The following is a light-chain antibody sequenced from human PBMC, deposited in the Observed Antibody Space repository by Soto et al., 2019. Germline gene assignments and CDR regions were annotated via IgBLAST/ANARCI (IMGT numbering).Light chain of an antibody. CDR1: GSDY. J-gene: IGLJ2*01. CDR3: CSYTAGNVL. V-gene: IGLV2-14*03. CDR2: DVS. Sequence: QSVLTQEASVSGSPGQSITISCPGTGSDYVSWYQQHPGKAPRLIIYDVSDRPSGVSNRFSGSKSGNTASLTISGLQAEDEADYYCCSYTAGNVLFGGGTKVTVL.